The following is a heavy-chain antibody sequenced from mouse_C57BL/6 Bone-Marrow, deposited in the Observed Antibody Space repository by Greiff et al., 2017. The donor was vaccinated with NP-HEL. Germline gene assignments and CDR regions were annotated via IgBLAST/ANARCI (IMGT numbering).Heavy chain of an antibody. J-gene: IGHJ1*03. D-gene: IGHD1-1*01. CDR3: TRWIPITTVVATRYFDV. V-gene: IGHV1-15*01. CDR1: GYTFTDYE. CDR2: IDPETGGT. Sequence: VQLQQSGAELVRPGASVTLSCKASGYTFTDYEMHWVKQTPVHGLEWIGAIDPETGGTAYNQKFKGKAILTADKSSSTAYMELRSLTSEDSAVYYCTRWIPITTVVATRYFDVWGTGTTVTVSS.